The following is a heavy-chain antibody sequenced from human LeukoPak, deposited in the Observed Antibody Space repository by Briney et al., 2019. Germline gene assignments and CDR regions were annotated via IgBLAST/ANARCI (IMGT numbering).Heavy chain of an antibody. CDR2: IYYSGST. V-gene: IGHV4-59*01. D-gene: IGHD3-9*01. CDR1: GGSISSYY. Sequence: SETLSLTCTVSGGSISSYYCSWIRQPPGKGLEWIGYIYYSGSTNYNPSLKSRVTISVDTSKNQFSLKLSSVTAADTAVYYCARAGYDVLTGYCGAFDIWGQGTMVTVSS. CDR3: ARAGYDVLTGYCGAFDI. J-gene: IGHJ3*02.